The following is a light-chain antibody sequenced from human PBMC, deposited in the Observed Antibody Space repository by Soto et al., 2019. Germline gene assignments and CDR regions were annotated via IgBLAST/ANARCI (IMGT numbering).Light chain of an antibody. V-gene: IGLV1-40*01. CDR3: QSYDSSLSGWV. CDR1: SSNIGAGYG. J-gene: IGLJ3*02. CDR2: GNS. Sequence: QSVLTQPPSVSGAPGQRVTISCTGSSSNIGAGYGVHWYQQLPGTAPKLLIYGNSNRPSGVPDRFSGSKSGTSASLAITGLLPEDEADYYCQSYDSSLSGWVFGGGTKLTVL.